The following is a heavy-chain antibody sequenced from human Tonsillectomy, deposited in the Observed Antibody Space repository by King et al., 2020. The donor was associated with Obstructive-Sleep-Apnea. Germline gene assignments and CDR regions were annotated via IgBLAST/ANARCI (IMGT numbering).Heavy chain of an antibody. Sequence: VQLVESGGGLVQTGGSLRLSCAASGFTFSEYYMDWVRQAPGKGPEWVGRIKNKDNKYTPEYAASVKGRFTISRDDSQNSLYLQMNSLRTEDTAVYYCAKDLGSPIVGTQWGQGTPVTV. J-gene: IGHJ4*02. CDR2: IKNKDNKYTP. CDR3: AKDLGSPIVGTQ. CDR1: GFTFSEYY. V-gene: IGHV3-72*01. D-gene: IGHD1-26*01.